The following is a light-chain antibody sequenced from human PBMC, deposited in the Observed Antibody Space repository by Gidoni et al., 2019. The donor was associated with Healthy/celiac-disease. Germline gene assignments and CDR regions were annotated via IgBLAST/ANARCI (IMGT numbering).Light chain of an antibody. Sequence: VMTQSPATMSVSPGGAAIPFSSARSRGSSNLAWYQQKHGQAPRLLIYGASTRATGIPARFSGSGSGTEFTLTISSLQPEDFAVYYCQQYNSWPPYTFGQGTKLEIK. V-gene: IGKV3-15*01. CDR2: GAS. CDR1: SRGSSN. CDR3: QQYNSWPPYT. J-gene: IGKJ2*01.